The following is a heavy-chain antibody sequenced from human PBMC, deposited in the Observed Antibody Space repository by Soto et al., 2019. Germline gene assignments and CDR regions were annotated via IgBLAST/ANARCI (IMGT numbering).Heavy chain of an antibody. CDR3: AKDIAYRGYGGFDP. Sequence: GGSLRLSCAASGFHFDDYTMHWVRQAPGEGLEWVSLISWDGYSTYYTDSVKGRFTISRDNSRNSLYLQMNSLRTEDTALYYCAKDIAYRGYGGFDPWGLGTLVTVSS. J-gene: IGHJ5*02. V-gene: IGHV3-43*01. D-gene: IGHD5-12*01. CDR1: GFHFDDYT. CDR2: ISWDGYST.